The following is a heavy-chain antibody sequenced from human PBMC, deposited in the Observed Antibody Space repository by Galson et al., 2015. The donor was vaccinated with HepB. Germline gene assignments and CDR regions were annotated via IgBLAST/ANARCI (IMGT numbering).Heavy chain of an antibody. CDR1: GFTFSSYA. J-gene: IGHJ4*02. Sequence: LRLSCAASGFTFSSYAMSWVRQAPGKGLEWVSAISGSGGSTYYADSVKGRFTISRDNSKNTLYLQMNSLRAEDTAVYYCAKDVYYGSGSYYNHPYYFDYWGQGTLVTVSS. V-gene: IGHV3-23*01. CDR3: AKDVYYGSGSYYNHPYYFDY. D-gene: IGHD3-10*01. CDR2: ISGSGGST.